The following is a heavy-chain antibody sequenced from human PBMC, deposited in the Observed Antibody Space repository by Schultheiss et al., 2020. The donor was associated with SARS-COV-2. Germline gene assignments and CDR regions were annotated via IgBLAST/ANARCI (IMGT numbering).Heavy chain of an antibody. D-gene: IGHD1-14*01. V-gene: IGHV4-34*01. J-gene: IGHJ4*02. CDR1: GGSFSGYY. CDR3: ARTGGRY. CDR2: IYYSGST. Sequence: SETLSLTCAVYGGSFSGYYWSWIRQPPGKGLEWIGYIYYSGSTYYNPSLKSRVTMSVDTSKNQFSLKLSSVTAADTAVYYCARTGGRYWGQGTLVTVSS.